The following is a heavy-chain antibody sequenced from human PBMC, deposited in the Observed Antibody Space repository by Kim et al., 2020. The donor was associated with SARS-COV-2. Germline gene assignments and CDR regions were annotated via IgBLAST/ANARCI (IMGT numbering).Heavy chain of an antibody. CDR3: ARGITWILSSLGYYYYYGMDV. V-gene: IGHV4-34*01. J-gene: IGHJ6*02. CDR1: GGSFSGYY. D-gene: IGHD5-18*01. CDR2: INHSGST. Sequence: SETLSLTCAVYGGSFSGYYWSWIRQPPGKGLEWIGEINHSGSTNYNPSLKSRVTISVDTSKNQFSLKLSSVTAADTAVYYCARGITWILSSLGYYYYYGMDVWGQGTTVTVSS.